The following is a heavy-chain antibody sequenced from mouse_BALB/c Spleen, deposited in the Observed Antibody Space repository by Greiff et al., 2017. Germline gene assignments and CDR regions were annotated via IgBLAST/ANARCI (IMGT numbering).Heavy chain of an antibody. V-gene: IGHV7-3*02. Sequence: EVKLMESGGGLVQPGGSLRLSCATSGFTFTDYYMSWVRQPPGKALEWLGFIRNKANGYTTEYSASVKGRFTISRDNSQSILYLQMNTLRAEDSATYYCARDYYGSSWFAYWGQGTLVTVSA. CDR3: ARDYYGSSWFAY. CDR2: IRNKANGYTT. CDR1: GFTFTDYY. J-gene: IGHJ3*01. D-gene: IGHD1-1*01.